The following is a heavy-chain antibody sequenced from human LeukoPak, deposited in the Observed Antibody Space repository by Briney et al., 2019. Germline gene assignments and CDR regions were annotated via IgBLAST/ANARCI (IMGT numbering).Heavy chain of an antibody. CDR1: GYTFTSSS. V-gene: IGHV1-18*01. D-gene: IGHD1-1*01. Sequence: ASVKVSCKASGYTFTSSSISWVRQAPGQGLEWMGWISANNGNTNYAKKFQDRATMTTDTSTSTAYMELRSLRSDDTAVYYCARGVGTYYFDYWGQGTLVTVSS. CDR2: ISANNGNT. J-gene: IGHJ4*02. CDR3: ARGVGTYYFDY.